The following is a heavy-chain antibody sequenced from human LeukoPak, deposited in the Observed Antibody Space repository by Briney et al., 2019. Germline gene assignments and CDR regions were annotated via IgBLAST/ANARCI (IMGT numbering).Heavy chain of an antibody. D-gene: IGHD5-24*01. CDR1: GYSFTSYW. J-gene: IGHJ4*02. V-gene: IGHV5-51*01. CDR3: ARVSRGYNPFDY. Sequence: GESLKISCKGSGYSFTSYWIGWVRQMPGKGLEWMGIVYTGDSDTRYSPSFQGQVTLSADKSINTAYLQWSSLKASDTVMYYCARVSRGYNPFDYWGQGTLVTVSS. CDR2: VYTGDSDT.